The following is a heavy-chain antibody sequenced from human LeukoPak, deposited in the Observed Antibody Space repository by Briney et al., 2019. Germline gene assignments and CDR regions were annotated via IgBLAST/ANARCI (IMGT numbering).Heavy chain of an antibody. V-gene: IGHV4-61*08. CDR3: ARETSQKGAHYMDV. Sequence: KPSETLSLTCAVSGGSISRGGYSWSWIRQPPGKGLEWIGYIYYSGSTNYNPSLKSRVTISVDTSKNQFSLKLSSVTAADTAVYYCARETSQKGAHYMDVWGKGTTVTISS. J-gene: IGHJ6*03. CDR2: IYYSGST. D-gene: IGHD3-16*01. CDR1: GGSISRGGYS.